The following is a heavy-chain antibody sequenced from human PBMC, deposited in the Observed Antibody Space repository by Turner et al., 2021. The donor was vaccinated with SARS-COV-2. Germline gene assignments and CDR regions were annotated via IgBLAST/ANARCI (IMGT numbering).Heavy chain of an antibody. CDR1: GFTFSSYW. V-gene: IGHV3-74*01. D-gene: IGHD1-26*01. CDR2: INSDGSST. CDR3: AREGVGVTYYSDY. J-gene: IGHJ4*02. Sequence: EVQLVESGGGLVQPGGSLRRSCAASGFTFSSYWMHWVRQAPGKGRVWVSRINSDGSSTSYADSVKGRFTISRDNAMNTLYLQMNSLRAEDTAVYYCAREGVGVTYYSDYWGQGTLVTVSS.